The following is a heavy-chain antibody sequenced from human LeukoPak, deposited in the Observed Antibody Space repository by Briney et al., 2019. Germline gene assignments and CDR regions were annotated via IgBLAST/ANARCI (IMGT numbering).Heavy chain of an antibody. J-gene: IGHJ3*02. D-gene: IGHD6-13*01. CDR1: GFTFSSYS. CDR2: INHSGST. V-gene: IGHV4-34*01. Sequence: GSLRLSCAASGFTFSSYSMNWVRQPPGKGLEWIGEINHSGSTNYNPSLKSRVTISVDTSKNQFSLKLSSVTAADTAVYYCARGYDSSSWSARQHAFDIWGQGTMVTVSS. CDR3: ARGYDSSSWSARQHAFDI.